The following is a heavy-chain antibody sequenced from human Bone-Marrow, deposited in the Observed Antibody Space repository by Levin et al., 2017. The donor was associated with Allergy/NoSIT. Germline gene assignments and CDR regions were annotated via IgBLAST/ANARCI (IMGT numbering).Heavy chain of an antibody. V-gene: IGHV3-53*01. CDR3: ARDGGSGYCSGGSCFSLFFNI. Sequence: GGSLRLSCAASGFSVGTNYMSWVRQAPGKGLEWVSVIYSGDDTHYADSVKGRFTISRDNSRNTLDLQMNSLRAEDTAVYYCARDGGSGYCSGGSCFSLFFNIWGQGTMVTVSS. D-gene: IGHD2-15*01. J-gene: IGHJ3*02. CDR1: GFSVGTNY. CDR2: IYSGDDT.